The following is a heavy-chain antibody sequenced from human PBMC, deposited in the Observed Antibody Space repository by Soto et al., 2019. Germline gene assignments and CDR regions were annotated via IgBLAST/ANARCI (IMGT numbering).Heavy chain of an antibody. CDR1: GYSISTGFS. J-gene: IGHJ4*02. D-gene: IGHD6-19*01. Sequence: PXEPLSLTWAVAGYSISTGFSWGWIRQPPGKGLEWIGSIYHSGSTYYNLSLKSRVTISADTSKNQISLKLISVTAADTALYYCARDCGTGFYHFDSWGQGTLVTVSS. CDR3: ARDCGTGFYHFDS. V-gene: IGHV4-38-2*02. CDR2: IYHSGST.